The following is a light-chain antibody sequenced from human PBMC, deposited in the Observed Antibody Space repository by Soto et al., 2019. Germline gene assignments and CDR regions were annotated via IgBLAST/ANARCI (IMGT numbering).Light chain of an antibody. CDR1: SSNVGSNT. CDR2: SND. V-gene: IGLV1-44*01. Sequence: QPVLTQPPSASGTPGQRVTISCSGSSSNVGSNTVSWYQQVPGTAPKLLIYSNDQRPSGVPDRFSGSKSGTSASLAISGLQSEDEAEYYCAAWDNSLNGVLFGGGTKLTVL. J-gene: IGLJ3*02. CDR3: AAWDNSLNGVL.